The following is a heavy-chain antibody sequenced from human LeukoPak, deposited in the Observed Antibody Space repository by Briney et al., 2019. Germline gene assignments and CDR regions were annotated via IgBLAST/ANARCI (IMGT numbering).Heavy chain of an antibody. V-gene: IGHV4-59*01. CDR1: GGSISSYY. Sequence: SETLSLTCTVSGGSISSYYWSWIRQPPGKGLEWIGYIYYSGSTNYNPSLKSRATISLDTSKNQFSLKLRSVTAADTAVYYCARGEYDFWSGPMGVNAFDIWGQGTMVTVSS. CDR2: IYYSGST. J-gene: IGHJ3*02. D-gene: IGHD3-3*01. CDR3: ARGEYDFWSGPMGVNAFDI.